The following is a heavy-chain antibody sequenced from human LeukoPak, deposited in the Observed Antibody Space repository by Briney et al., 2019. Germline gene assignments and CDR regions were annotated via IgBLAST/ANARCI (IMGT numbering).Heavy chain of an antibody. CDR1: GFTFSSYG. J-gene: IGHJ4*02. Sequence: GGSLRLSCAASGFTFSSYGMHWVRQAPGKGLEWVAFIRYDGSNKYYADSVKGRFIISRDNSKNTLYLQMNSLRAEDTAVYYCAKRPVTTSKVMDYWGQGTLVTVSS. CDR2: IRYDGSNK. D-gene: IGHD4-11*01. CDR3: AKRPVTTSKVMDY. V-gene: IGHV3-30*02.